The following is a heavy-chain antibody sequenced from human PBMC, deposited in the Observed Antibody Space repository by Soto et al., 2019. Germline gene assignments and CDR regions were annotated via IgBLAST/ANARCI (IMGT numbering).Heavy chain of an antibody. J-gene: IGHJ4*02. V-gene: IGHV4-34*01. CDR1: GGSFSGYY. CDR2: INHSGST. Sequence: SETLSLTCAVYGGSFSGYYWSWIRQPPGKGLEWIGEINHSGSTNYNPSLKSRVTISVDTPKNPFSLKLSSVTAADTAVYYCATGAYCSGGSCYNYWGQGTLVTVSS. CDR3: ATGAYCSGGSCYNY. D-gene: IGHD2-15*01.